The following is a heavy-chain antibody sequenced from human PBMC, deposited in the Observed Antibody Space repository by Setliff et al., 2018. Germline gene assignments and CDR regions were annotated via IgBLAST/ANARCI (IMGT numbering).Heavy chain of an antibody. CDR3: ARDQFSSGWYGAPESYFDS. CDR2: IQIRGSTTT. J-gene: IGHJ4*02. Sequence: SETLSLPCIVSGDSMSGYFWSWIRQPPGKRLEWMGYIQIRGSTTTKYNPSLGSRISMSLDTSKNHFSLKLSSVTPADVAIYYCARDQFSSGWYGAPESYFDSWGQGILVTVSS. V-gene: IGHV4-59*01. CDR1: GDSMSGYF. D-gene: IGHD6-19*01.